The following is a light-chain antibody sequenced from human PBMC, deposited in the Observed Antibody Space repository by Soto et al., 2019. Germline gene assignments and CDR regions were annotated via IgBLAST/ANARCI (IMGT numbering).Light chain of an antibody. Sequence: LTQPASVSGSPGQSITISFTGTSSDVGGYNHVSWYQQHPGKAPKLMIYEVSNRPSGVSNRFSGSKSGNTASLTISGLQAEDEADYYCSSYTSSSTLVFGTGTKVTVL. CDR3: SSYTSSSTLV. CDR2: EVS. J-gene: IGLJ1*01. CDR1: SSDVGGYNH. V-gene: IGLV2-14*01.